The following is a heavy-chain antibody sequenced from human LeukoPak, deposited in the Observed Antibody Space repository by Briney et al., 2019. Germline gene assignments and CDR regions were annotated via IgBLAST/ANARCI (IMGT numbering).Heavy chain of an antibody. CDR2: ISYDGSNK. J-gene: IGHJ3*02. Sequence: GGSLRLSCAASGFTLSSYGMHWVRQAPGKGLEWVAVISYDGSNKYYADSVKGRFTISRDNSKNTLYLQMNSLRAEDTAVHYCAKDLLVAVVTRLDAFDIWGQGTMVTVSS. V-gene: IGHV3-30*18. D-gene: IGHD4-23*01. CDR1: GFTLSSYG. CDR3: AKDLLVAVVTRLDAFDI.